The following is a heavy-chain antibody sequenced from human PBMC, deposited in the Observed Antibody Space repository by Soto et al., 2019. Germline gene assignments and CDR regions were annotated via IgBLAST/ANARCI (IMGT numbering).Heavy chain of an antibody. CDR1: GGSLSNYY. CDR2: IYYAGTT. Sequence: SETLSLTXTVSGGSLSNYYWSWTRQPPGKGLEWIGYIYYAGTTTYNPSLKSRVTISLDRSKNQFSLKLDSVTAADTAVYYCTRLGGYYQALDSWGQGTLVTVSS. V-gene: IGHV4-59*08. D-gene: IGHD3-22*01. CDR3: TRLGGYYQALDS. J-gene: IGHJ4*02.